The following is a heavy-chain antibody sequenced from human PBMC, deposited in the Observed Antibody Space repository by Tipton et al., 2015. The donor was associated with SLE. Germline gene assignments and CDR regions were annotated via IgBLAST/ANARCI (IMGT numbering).Heavy chain of an antibody. CDR1: GFTFSSYG. V-gene: IGHV3-30*02. Sequence: GSLRLSCAASGFTFSSYGMHWVRQAPGKGLEWVAFIRYDGSNKYYADSVKGRFTISRDNSKNTLYLQMNSLRAEDTAVYYCAKDGVAWQLEYFQHWGQGTLVTVSS. D-gene: IGHD2-15*01. J-gene: IGHJ1*01. CDR2: IRYDGSNK. CDR3: AKDGVAWQLEYFQH.